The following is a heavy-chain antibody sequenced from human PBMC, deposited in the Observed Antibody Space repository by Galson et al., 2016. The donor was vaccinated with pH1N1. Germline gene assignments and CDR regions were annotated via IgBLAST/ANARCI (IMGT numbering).Heavy chain of an antibody. Sequence: SLRLSCAASGFTFSSYWMNWVRQAPGKGLEWVANIKQDGSEKYYVDSVKGRFSISRDNAKNSLYLQMNSLRAEDTAVYYCVRGVGIAAAAWGQGTLVTVSS. CDR1: GFTFSSYW. CDR2: IKQDGSEK. CDR3: VRGVGIAAAA. J-gene: IGHJ5*02. D-gene: IGHD6-13*01. V-gene: IGHV3-7*01.